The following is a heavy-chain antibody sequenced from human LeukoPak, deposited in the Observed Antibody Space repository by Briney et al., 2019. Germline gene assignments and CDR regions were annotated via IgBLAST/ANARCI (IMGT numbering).Heavy chain of an antibody. CDR1: GYSFTSYW. CDR3: ARTKVAATKDFDY. CDR2: IYPGDSDT. V-gene: IGHV5-51*01. Sequence: GESLQISCKGSGYSFTSYWIGWVRQMPGKGPEWMGIIYPGDSDTRYSPSFQGQVTISADKSISTAYLQWSSLKASDTAMYYCARTKVAATKDFDYWGQGTLVTVSS. D-gene: IGHD6-19*01. J-gene: IGHJ4*02.